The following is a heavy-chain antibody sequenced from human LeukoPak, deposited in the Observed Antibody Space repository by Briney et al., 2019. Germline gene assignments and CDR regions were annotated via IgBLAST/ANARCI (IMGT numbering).Heavy chain of an antibody. Sequence: GASVKVSCKASGYTFTSYYMHWVRQTPGQGLEWMGIINPSGGSTSYAQKFQGRVTMTTDTSTSTAYMELRSLRSDDTAVYYCARRKGGWSLDYWGQGTLVTVSS. J-gene: IGHJ4*02. CDR1: GYTFTSYY. CDR2: INPSGGST. D-gene: IGHD6-19*01. CDR3: ARRKGGWSLDY. V-gene: IGHV1-46*01.